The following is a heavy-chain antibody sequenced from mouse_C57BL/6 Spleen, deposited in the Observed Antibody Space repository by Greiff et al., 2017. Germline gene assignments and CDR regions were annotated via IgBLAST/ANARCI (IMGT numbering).Heavy chain of an antibody. CDR2: ISYDGSN. J-gene: IGHJ2*01. CDR3: ARDYYYGYGGGFDY. D-gene: IGHD2-2*01. V-gene: IGHV3-6*01. CDR1: GYSITSGYY. Sequence: DVQLQESGPGLVKPSQSLSLTCSVTGYSITSGYYWNWIRQFPGNKLEWMGYISYDGSNNYNPSLKNRISITRDTSKNQFFLKLNSVTTEDTATYYCARDYYYGYGGGFDYWGQGTTLTVSS.